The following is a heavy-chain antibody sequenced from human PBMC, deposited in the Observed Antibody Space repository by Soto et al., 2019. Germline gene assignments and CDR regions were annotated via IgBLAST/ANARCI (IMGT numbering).Heavy chain of an antibody. J-gene: IGHJ3*01. V-gene: IGHV4-39*07. CDR1: GGSITSSSYY. D-gene: IGHD1-26*01. Sequence: KPSETLSLTCTVSGGSITSSSYYWGWIRQPPGKGLEWIGSIYYSGSTNYNPSLKSRVTISVDTSNNQFSLKLSSVTAADTAVYYFASRAVGATTFVFDFCGRGTMVTGSS. CDR3: ASRAVGATTFVFDF. CDR2: IYYSGST.